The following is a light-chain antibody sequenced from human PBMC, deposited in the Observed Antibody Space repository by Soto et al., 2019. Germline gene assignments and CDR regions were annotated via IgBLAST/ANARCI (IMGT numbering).Light chain of an antibody. CDR2: EVS. V-gene: IGLV2-8*01. J-gene: IGLJ3*02. CDR1: SSDVGGYNF. CDR3: CSFGGGNKVL. Sequence: QSALTQPPPASGSPGQSVTISCTGTSSDVGGYNFVSWYQQHPGKVPKPMIYEVSKRPSGVPDRFSGSKSGNTASLTVSGLQAEDEADYYCCSFGGGNKVLFGGGTKLTVL.